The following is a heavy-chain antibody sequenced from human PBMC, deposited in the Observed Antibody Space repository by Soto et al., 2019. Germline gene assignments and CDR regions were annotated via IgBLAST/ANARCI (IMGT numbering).Heavy chain of an antibody. CDR3: ARWTTYGAEYFFDY. Sequence: PGGSLRLSCAASGFTFRNYYMTWIRQAPGKGLEWVSYIDYTGKTVYSADSVKGRFTISRDNAKNSLYLQMNSLRGEDTAVYYCARWTTYGAEYFFDYWGQGTLVTVSS. J-gene: IGHJ4*02. CDR1: GFTFRNYY. V-gene: IGHV3-11*01. D-gene: IGHD4-17*01. CDR2: IDYTGKTV.